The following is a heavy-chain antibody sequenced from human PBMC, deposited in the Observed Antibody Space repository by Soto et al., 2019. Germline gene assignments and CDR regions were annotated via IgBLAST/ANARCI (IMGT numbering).Heavy chain of an antibody. CDR2: IISIFGTA. CDR3: ARGTTTGTFDY. CDR1: GGTFSSYA. D-gene: IGHD4-17*01. J-gene: IGHJ4*02. V-gene: IGHV1-69*01. Sequence: QVQLVQSGAEVKKPGSSVKVSCKASGGTFSSYAISCVRQAPGQGLEWMGGIISIFGTANYAQKFQGRVTITADESTSTAYMELSRLRSEDTAVYYCARGTTTGTFDYWGKGTLVTVSS.